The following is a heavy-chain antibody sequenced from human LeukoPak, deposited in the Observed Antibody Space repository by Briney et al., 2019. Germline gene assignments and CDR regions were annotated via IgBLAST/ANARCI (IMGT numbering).Heavy chain of an antibody. CDR1: GYTFTGYY. Sequence: GASVKVSCKASGYTFTGYYMHWVRQAPGQGLEWMGWINPNSGGTNYAQKFQGRVTMTRDTSISTAYMELSRLRSDDTAVYYCARDRGYYYGSGRSMDVWGQGTTVTVSS. CDR3: ARDRGYYYGSGRSMDV. D-gene: IGHD3-10*01. CDR2: INPNSGGT. J-gene: IGHJ6*02. V-gene: IGHV1-2*02.